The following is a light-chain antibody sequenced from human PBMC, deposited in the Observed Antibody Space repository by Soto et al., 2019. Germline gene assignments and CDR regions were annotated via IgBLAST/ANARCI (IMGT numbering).Light chain of an antibody. V-gene: IGKV1-5*03. CDR3: QQYNSHPLT. Sequence: DIQMTQSPSTLSGSVGDRVTITCRASQTISSWLAWYQQKPGKAPKLLIYKASTLKSGVPSRFSGSGSGTEITLTISSLQPDDFATYYCQQYNSHPLTFGQGTKV. J-gene: IGKJ1*01. CDR1: QTISSW. CDR2: KAS.